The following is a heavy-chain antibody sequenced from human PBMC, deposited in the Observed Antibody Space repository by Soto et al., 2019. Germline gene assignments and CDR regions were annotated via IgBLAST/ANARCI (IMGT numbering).Heavy chain of an antibody. CDR3: VLGLRSYYYYGMDV. D-gene: IGHD4-17*01. CDR2: ISYDGSNK. V-gene: IGHV3-30*03. J-gene: IGHJ6*02. Sequence: GGSLRLSCAASGFTFSSYAMSWVRQAPGKGLEWVAVISYDGSNKYYADSVKGRFTISRDNSKNTLYLQMNSLRAEDTAVYYSVLGLRSYYYYGMDVWGQGTTVTVSS. CDR1: GFTFSSYA.